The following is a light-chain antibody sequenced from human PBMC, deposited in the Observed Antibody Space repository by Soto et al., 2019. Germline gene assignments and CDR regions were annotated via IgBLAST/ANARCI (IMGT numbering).Light chain of an antibody. Sequence: QSALTQPASVSGSPGQSITISCTGTSSDVGGYNYVSWYQQHPGKAPKLMIYDVSNRPSGVSNRFSGSKSGNTASLTISGLQAGDEADYYCSSYTSSSTPDVFGTGTKVTVL. CDR1: SSDVGGYNY. CDR2: DVS. V-gene: IGLV2-14*01. J-gene: IGLJ1*01. CDR3: SSYTSSSTPDV.